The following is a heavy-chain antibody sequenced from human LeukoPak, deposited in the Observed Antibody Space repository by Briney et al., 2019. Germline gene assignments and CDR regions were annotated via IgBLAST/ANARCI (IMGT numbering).Heavy chain of an antibody. V-gene: IGHV4-39*01. CDR1: GGSISSSSYY. D-gene: IGHD3-16*01. Sequence: PSETLSLTCTVSGGSISSSSYYWGWIHQPPGTGLEWIGSIYYSGSTYYNPSLKSRVTISVDTSKNQFSLKLSSVTAADTAVYYCARHFGILDPWGQGTLVTVSS. CDR2: IYYSGST. J-gene: IGHJ5*02. CDR3: ARHFGILDP.